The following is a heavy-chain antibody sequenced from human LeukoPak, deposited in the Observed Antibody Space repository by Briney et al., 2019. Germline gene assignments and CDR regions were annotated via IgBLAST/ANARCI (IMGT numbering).Heavy chain of an antibody. CDR1: GGTFSSYA. D-gene: IGHD6-19*01. CDR2: IIPIFGTA. V-gene: IGHV1-69*05. J-gene: IGHJ4*02. CDR3: AREKYSSGWTSFDY. Sequence: ASVKVSCKASGGTFSSYAISWVRQAPGQGLEWMGGIIPIFGTANYAQKFQGRVTITTDESTSTAYMELSSLRSDDTAVYYCAREKYSSGWTSFDYWGQGTLVTVSS.